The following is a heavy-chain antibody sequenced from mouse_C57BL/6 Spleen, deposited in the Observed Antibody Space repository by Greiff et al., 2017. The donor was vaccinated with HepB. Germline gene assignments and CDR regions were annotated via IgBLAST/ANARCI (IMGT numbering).Heavy chain of an antibody. CDR2: ISSGSSTI. Sequence: EVQWVESGGGLVKPGGSLKLSCAASGFTFSDYGMHWVRQAPEKGLEWVAYISSGSSTIYYADTVKGRFTISRDNAKNTLFLQMTSLRSEDTAMYYCARRYSNYVDYYAMDYWGQGTSVTVSS. D-gene: IGHD2-5*01. CDR3: ARRYSNYVDYYAMDY. CDR1: GFTFSDYG. J-gene: IGHJ4*01. V-gene: IGHV5-17*01.